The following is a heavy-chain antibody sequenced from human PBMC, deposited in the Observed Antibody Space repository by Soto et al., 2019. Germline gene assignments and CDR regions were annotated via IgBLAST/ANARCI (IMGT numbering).Heavy chain of an antibody. CDR1: GYTFTSYA. D-gene: IGHD2-2*01. J-gene: IGHJ6*02. CDR3: ARVTRDIVVVPAAPIYYYYGMDV. Sequence: SVKVSCKASGYTFTSYAMHWVRQAPGQRLEWMGWINAGNGNTKYSQKFQGRVTITRDTSASTAYMELSSLRSEDTAVYYCARVTRDIVVVPAAPIYYYYGMDVWGQGTTVTVSS. CDR2: INAGNGNT. V-gene: IGHV1-3*01.